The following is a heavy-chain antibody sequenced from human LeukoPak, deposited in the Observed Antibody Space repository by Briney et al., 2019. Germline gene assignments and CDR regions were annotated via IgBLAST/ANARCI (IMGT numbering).Heavy chain of an antibody. D-gene: IGHD3-10*01. CDR3: AKSNGYGLVDI. Sequence: SETLSLTCTVSGYSVSSGYYWGWIRQSPGKGLEWIGSIYHSGSTYYSPSLRSRITISVDTSKNQFSLKLNSVTAADTAVYYCAKSNGYGLVDIWGQGTMVTVSS. CDR2: IYHSGST. V-gene: IGHV4-38-2*02. J-gene: IGHJ3*02. CDR1: GYSVSSGYY.